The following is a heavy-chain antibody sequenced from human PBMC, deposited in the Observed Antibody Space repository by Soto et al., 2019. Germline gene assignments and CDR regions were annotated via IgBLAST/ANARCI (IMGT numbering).Heavy chain of an antibody. Sequence: GGSLRLSCAASGFTFSSYAMSWVRQAPGKGLEWVSAISGSGGSTYYADSVKGRFTISRDNSKNTLYLQMNSLRAEDTAVYYCAKCRQSSSWYWYFDLWGRGTLVTVSS. CDR2: ISGSGGST. V-gene: IGHV3-23*01. D-gene: IGHD6-13*01. CDR1: GFTFSSYA. CDR3: AKCRQSSSWYWYFDL. J-gene: IGHJ2*01.